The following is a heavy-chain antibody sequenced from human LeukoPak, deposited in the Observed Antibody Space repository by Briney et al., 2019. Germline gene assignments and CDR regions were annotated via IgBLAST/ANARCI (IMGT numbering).Heavy chain of an antibody. Sequence: PGGSLTLSCAASGFVVNNNYMSWVRQAPGKGLEWVSTIYSAGSRYYADSVKGRFTISRHNSENTLYLQMNSLRAEDTAVYYCARETVTNHDAFDIWGQGAMVTVSS. V-gene: IGHV3-53*04. CDR2: IYSAGSR. CDR1: GFVVNNNY. CDR3: ARETVTNHDAFDI. J-gene: IGHJ3*02. D-gene: IGHD4-11*01.